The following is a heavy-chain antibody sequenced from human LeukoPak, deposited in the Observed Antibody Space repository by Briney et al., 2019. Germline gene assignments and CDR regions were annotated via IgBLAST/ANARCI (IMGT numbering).Heavy chain of an antibody. CDR1: GAPFSNFY. D-gene: IGHD1-1*01. Sequence: SETLSLTCAVSGAPFSNFYWSWICQYPGKGLEWIGEINHSGYTNYNPSLKSRVTISVDTPKNQFSLKVNSVTAADTAVYYCARQLYGSDYWGQGTLVTASS. J-gene: IGHJ4*02. V-gene: IGHV4-34*01. CDR2: INHSGYT. CDR3: ARQLYGSDY.